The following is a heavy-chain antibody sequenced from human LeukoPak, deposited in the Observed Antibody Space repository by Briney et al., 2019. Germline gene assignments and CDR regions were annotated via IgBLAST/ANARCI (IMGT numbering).Heavy chain of an antibody. J-gene: IGHJ4*02. Sequence: PSETLSLTCTVSGGSMSRYYWSWIRQPPGKGLEWIGYIYYTGSTNYNPSLKSRVTISVDTSKNQFSLNLSSVTAADTAVYYWARHQWPPSFDYWGQGTLVTVSS. CDR3: ARHQWPPSFDY. D-gene: IGHD6-19*01. CDR2: IYYTGST. V-gene: IGHV4-59*01. CDR1: GGSMSRYY.